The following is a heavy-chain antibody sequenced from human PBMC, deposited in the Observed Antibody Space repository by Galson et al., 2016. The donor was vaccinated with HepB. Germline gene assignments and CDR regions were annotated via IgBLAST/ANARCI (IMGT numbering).Heavy chain of an antibody. J-gene: IGHJ4*02. CDR3: VSAHASSWYYFDY. CDR1: GFALSDYY. Sequence: SLRLSCAASGFALSDYYMSWIRQAPGRGLEWVSYVSATGRSTSYADSVKGRFTISRDNAKNSLYLQMSSLRAEDTGLYYCVSAHASSWYYFDYWGQGTLVTVSS. D-gene: IGHD6-13*01. V-gene: IGHV3-11*06. CDR2: VSATGRST.